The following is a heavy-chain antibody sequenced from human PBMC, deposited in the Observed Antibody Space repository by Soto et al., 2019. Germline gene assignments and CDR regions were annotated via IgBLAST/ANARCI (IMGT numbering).Heavy chain of an antibody. CDR1: GYTLTNYA. D-gene: IGHD2-15*01. CDR3: ARDCTGGSCLCIY. J-gene: IGHJ4*02. V-gene: IGHV1-18*01. Sequence: QVQLVQSAAEVKKPGASVKVSCKASGYTLTNYAISWVRQAPGQGPEWMGWINTYNGNSNYAQKFQGRVTMTTDTSTNTAYMELRSLTSADTAVYYCARDCTGGSCLCIYWGQGTLVTVST. CDR2: INTYNGNS.